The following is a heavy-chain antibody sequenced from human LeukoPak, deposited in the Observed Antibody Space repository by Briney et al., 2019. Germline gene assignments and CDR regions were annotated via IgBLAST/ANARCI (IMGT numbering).Heavy chain of an antibody. V-gene: IGHV1-2*02. J-gene: IGHJ4*02. CDR3: ARDPSPGWRYFDWLPTGY. D-gene: IGHD3-9*01. CDR1: GYTFTGYY. Sequence: ASVKVSCKASGYTFTGYYMHWVRQAPGQGLEWMGWINPNSGGTNYAQKFQGRVTMTRDTSISTAYMELSRLRSDDTAVYYCARDPSPGWRYFDWLPTGYWGQGTLVTVSS. CDR2: INPNSGGT.